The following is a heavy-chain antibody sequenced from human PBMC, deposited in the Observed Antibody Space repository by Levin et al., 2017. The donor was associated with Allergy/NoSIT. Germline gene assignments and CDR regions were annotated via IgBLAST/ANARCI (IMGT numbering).Heavy chain of an antibody. CDR3: SRLQYGYGTLNFDY. D-gene: IGHD5-18*01. CDR1: GFTFGDYA. Sequence: SGGSLRLSCTTSGFTFGDYAMSWFRQAPGKGLEWVGIIRSKVYGETTESAASVKGRFTISRDDSKSIAYLQMNSLKTEDTAVYYCSRLQYGYGTLNFDYWGQGILVTVSS. J-gene: IGHJ4*02. V-gene: IGHV3-49*03. CDR2: IRSKVYGETT.